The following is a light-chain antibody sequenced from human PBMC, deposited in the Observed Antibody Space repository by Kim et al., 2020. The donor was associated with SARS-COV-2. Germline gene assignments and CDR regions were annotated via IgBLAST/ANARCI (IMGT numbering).Light chain of an antibody. CDR3: HQYSDWPPGDT. V-gene: IGKV3-15*01. CDR2: DAS. Sequence: EIVMTQSPGTLSVSPGERAILSCRASESVSSNLAWYQQRSGQAPRLLIYDASTRATGVPARFSGSGSGTEFTLTISNLQSEDFAVYFCHQYSDWPPGDTFGQGTKLE. CDR1: ESVSSN. J-gene: IGKJ2*01.